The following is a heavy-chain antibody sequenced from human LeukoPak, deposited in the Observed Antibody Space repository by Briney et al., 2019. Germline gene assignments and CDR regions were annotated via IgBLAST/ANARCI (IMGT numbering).Heavy chain of an antibody. CDR2: IIPIFGTA. CDR3: AARDRKYGGNSGSDY. CDR1: GGTFSSYA. D-gene: IGHD4-23*01. J-gene: IGHJ4*02. Sequence: ASVKVSCKASGGTFSSYAISWVRQAPGQGLEWMGGIIPIFGTANYAQKFQGRVTITADESTSTAYMELSSLRSEDTAVYYCAARDRKYGGNSGSDYWGQGTLVTVSS. V-gene: IGHV1-69*13.